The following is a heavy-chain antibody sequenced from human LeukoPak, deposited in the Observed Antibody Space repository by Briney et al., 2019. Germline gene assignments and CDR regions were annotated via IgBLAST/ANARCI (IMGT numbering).Heavy chain of an antibody. CDR2: ISYDGSNK. J-gene: IGHJ4*02. CDR1: GFTFSSYG. D-gene: IGHD6-6*01. Sequence: GGSLRLSCAASGFTFSSYGMHWVRQAPGKGLEWVAVISYDGSNKYYADSVKGRFTISRDNSKNTLYLQMNSLRAEDTAVYYCAKDRGRGSSSSDYWGQGTLVTVSS. CDR3: AKDRGRGSSSSDY. V-gene: IGHV3-30*18.